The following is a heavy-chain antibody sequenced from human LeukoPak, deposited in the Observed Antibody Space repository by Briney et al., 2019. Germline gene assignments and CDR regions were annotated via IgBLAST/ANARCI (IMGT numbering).Heavy chain of an antibody. J-gene: IGHJ4*02. CDR3: ARVFIVGSRSVFDF. CDR1: GFTFSNYW. V-gene: IGHV3-7*01. Sequence: GGSLRLSCAASGFTFSNYWMSWVRLAPGKGLEWVANIKQDGSEKHYVDSVEGRFTISRDNAKNLLSLQMNSLRAEDTAVYHCARVFIVGSRSVFDFWGQGTLVTVSS. CDR2: IKQDGSEK. D-gene: IGHD2-21*01.